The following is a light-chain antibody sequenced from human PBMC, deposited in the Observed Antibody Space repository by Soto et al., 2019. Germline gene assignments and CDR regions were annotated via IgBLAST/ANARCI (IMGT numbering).Light chain of an antibody. CDR1: QTISSW. V-gene: IGKV1-5*03. CDR2: KAS. Sequence: IHMTQSPSTLSGSVGDRVTVTCGASQTISSWLAWYQQKPGKAAKLLIYKASTLKSGVTSRFSGSGSGTEFTLTISSLQPDDFATYYCQHYNSYSEAFGQGTQVEIK. J-gene: IGKJ1*01. CDR3: QHYNSYSEA.